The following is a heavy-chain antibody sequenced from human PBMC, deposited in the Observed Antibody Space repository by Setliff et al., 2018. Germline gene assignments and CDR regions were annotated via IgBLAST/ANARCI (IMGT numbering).Heavy chain of an antibody. CDR1: GDSISSRPFY. CDR2: IYASWST. D-gene: IGHD3-3*01. J-gene: IGHJ6*03. V-gene: IGHV4-61*09. Sequence: PSETLSLTCTVSGDSISSRPFYWGWFRQPAGKGPEWIGHIYASWSTNYNPSLKSRVTISLDTSKNQFSLKLSSVTAADTAVYYCVRMSGFLYMDVWGKGTTVTVSS. CDR3: VRMSGFLYMDV.